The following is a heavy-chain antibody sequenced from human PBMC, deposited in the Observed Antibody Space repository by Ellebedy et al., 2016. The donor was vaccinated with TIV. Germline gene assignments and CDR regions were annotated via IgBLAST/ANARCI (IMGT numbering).Heavy chain of an antibody. D-gene: IGHD2-8*01. Sequence: SLKISCAASGFTFDDYAMHWVRQAPGKGLEWVSGISWNSGSIGYADSVKGRFTISRDNSKNTLYLQMNSLRAEDTAVYYCARGGPGYCTNGVCYTPLDYWGQGTLVTVSS. CDR1: GFTFDDYA. CDR2: ISWNSGSI. J-gene: IGHJ4*02. V-gene: IGHV3-9*01. CDR3: ARGGPGYCTNGVCYTPLDY.